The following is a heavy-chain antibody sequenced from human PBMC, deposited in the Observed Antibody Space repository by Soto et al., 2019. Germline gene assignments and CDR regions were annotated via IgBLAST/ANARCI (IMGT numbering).Heavy chain of an antibody. CDR2: TNPGDSDT. CDR3: ASHVSGNWFDP. D-gene: IGHD1-26*01. J-gene: IGHJ5*02. CDR1: GYSFSRYW. Sequence: LKISCKGSGYSFSRYWIGWVRQMPGKGLEWMGITNPGDSDTRYSPSFQGQVTISVDKSISTAYLQWSSLKASDTAMYYCASHVSGNWFDPWGQGTLVTVSS. V-gene: IGHV5-51*01.